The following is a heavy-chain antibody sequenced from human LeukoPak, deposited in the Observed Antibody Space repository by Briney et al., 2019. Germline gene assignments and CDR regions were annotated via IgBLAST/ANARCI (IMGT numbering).Heavy chain of an antibody. D-gene: IGHD2-15*01. J-gene: IGHJ1*01. CDR2: INHSGST. Sequence: SETVSLTCAVYGGSFSGYYWSWIRQPPGKGLEWIGEINHSGSTNYNPSLKSRVTISVDTSKNQFSLKLSSVPAADTAVYYCARGAIVVAQRSPNRAEYFQHWGQGTLVPVSS. V-gene: IGHV4-34*01. CDR1: GGSFSGYY. CDR3: ARGAIVVAQRSPNRAEYFQH.